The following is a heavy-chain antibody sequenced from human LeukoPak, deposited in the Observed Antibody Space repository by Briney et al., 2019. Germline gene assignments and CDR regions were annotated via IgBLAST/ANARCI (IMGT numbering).Heavy chain of an antibody. Sequence: SGTLSLTCAVSGGSILTTNWWSWVRQPPXKGLEWIGEVHLSGASNYNPSLKSRVNMSIDKSKNQLSLELTSVTAADTAIYYCTRESGAFSPFGFWGQGTLVTVSS. CDR3: TRESGAFSPFGF. CDR2: VHLSGAS. J-gene: IGHJ4*02. D-gene: IGHD1-26*01. CDR1: GGSILTTNW. V-gene: IGHV4-4*02.